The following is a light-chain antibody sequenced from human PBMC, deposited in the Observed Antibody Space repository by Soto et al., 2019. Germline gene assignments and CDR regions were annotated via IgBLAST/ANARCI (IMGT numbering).Light chain of an antibody. J-gene: IGLJ2*01. Sequence: QSALTQPPSASGSPGQSVTISCTGTSSDIGGYNYVSWYQQPPGKPPKLMSYEGTKRPSGVPDRFSGSESGNTASLTVSGLQDEDESDSYCTSFAGNFHVVFGGGTKLTVL. CDR2: EGT. CDR1: SSDIGGYNY. V-gene: IGLV2-8*01. CDR3: TSFAGNFHVV.